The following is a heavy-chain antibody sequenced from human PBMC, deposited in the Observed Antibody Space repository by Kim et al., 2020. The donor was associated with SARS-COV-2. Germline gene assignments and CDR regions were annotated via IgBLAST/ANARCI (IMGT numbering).Heavy chain of an antibody. V-gene: IGHV5-51*01. Sequence: GESLKISCKGSGYSFTSYWIGWVRQMPGKGLEWMGIIYPGDSDTRYSPSFQGQVTISADKSISTAYLQWSSLKASDTAMYYCARLEKERLYSRRPLYYFDYWGQGTLVTVSS. J-gene: IGHJ4*02. CDR1: GYSFTSYW. CDR3: ARLEKERLYSRRPLYYFDY. D-gene: IGHD6-13*01. CDR2: IYPGDSDT.